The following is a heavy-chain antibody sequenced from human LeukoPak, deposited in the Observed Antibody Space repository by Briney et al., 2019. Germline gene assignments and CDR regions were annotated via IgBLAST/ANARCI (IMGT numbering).Heavy chain of an antibody. V-gene: IGHV1-69*13. D-gene: IGHD3-22*01. J-gene: IGHJ2*01. CDR1: GGTFSSYA. CDR2: IIPIFGTA. Sequence: GASVKVSCKASGGTFSSYAISWVRQAPGQGLEWMGGIIPIFGTANYAQKFQGRVTITADESTSTAYMELSSLRSEDTAVYYCARSFMGGYDRRYFDVWGRGTLVTVSS. CDR3: ARSFMGGYDRRYFDV.